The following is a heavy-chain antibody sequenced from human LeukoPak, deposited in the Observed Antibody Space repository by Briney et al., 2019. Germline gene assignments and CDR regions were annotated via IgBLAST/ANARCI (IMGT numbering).Heavy chain of an antibody. J-gene: IGHJ4*02. D-gene: IGHD2-21*02. CDR3: ARGDCGGDCYSDH. Sequence: PSQTLSLTCTVSGGSTSSGGYYWSWIRQPPGKGLEWIGYIYHSGSTYYNPSLKSRVTISVDTSKNQFSLKLNSVTAADTAVYCARGDCGGDCYSDHWGQGTLVTVSS. V-gene: IGHV4-30-2*01. CDR1: GGSTSSGGYY. CDR2: IYHSGST.